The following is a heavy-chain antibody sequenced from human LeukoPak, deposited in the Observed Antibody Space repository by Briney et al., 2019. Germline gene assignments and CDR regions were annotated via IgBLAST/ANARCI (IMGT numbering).Heavy chain of an antibody. CDR2: IYHSGST. D-gene: IGHD3-3*02. CDR1: GGSITSNY. Sequence: SETLSLTCSVSGGSITSNYWGWIRQPPGKGLEWIGYIYHSGSTNYNPSLKSRVTIDVDTSKNQVSLKLRSVTAADTVVYYCARVVAYSIFDLFDYWGQGTLVTVSS. V-gene: IGHV4-59*01. CDR3: ARVVAYSIFDLFDY. J-gene: IGHJ4*02.